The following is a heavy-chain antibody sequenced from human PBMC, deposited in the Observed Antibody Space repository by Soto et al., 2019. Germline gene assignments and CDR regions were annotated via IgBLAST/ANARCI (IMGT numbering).Heavy chain of an antibody. V-gene: IGHV1-46*03. J-gene: IGHJ6*03. CDR2: INPSGGST. CDR3: ARGVVVVAANRYYYYYMDV. D-gene: IGHD2-15*01. Sequence: ASVKVSCKASGYTFTSYYMHWVRQAPGQGLEWMGIINPSGGSTSYAQKFQGRVTMTRDTSTSTVYMELSSLRSEDTAVYYCARGVVVVAANRYYYYYMDVWGKGTTVTVSS. CDR1: GYTFTSYY.